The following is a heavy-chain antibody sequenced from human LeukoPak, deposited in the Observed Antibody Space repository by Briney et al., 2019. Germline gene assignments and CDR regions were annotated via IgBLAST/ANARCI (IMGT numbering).Heavy chain of an antibody. CDR3: AKRFGEGEFDY. J-gene: IGHJ4*01. Sequence: GGSLRLSCAASGFTFSSYAMSWVRQAPGKGLEWVSFIDGNGGGTYYADSVKGRFTISRDNSKNTLYLQMNSLRADDTAVYYCAKRFGEGEFDYWGHGTLVTVSS. V-gene: IGHV3-23*01. CDR2: IDGNGGGT. D-gene: IGHD3-10*01. CDR1: GFTFSSYA.